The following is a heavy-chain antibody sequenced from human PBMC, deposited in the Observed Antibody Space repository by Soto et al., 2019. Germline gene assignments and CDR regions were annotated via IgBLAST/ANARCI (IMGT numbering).Heavy chain of an antibody. CDR1: GFTFSSYA. CDR2: ISGSGGST. D-gene: IGHD3-9*01. Sequence: GGSLRLSCAASGFTFSSYAMSWVRQAPGKGLEWVSAISGSGGSTYYADSGKGRFTISRDNSKNTLYLQMNSLRAEDTAVYYCAKELYYDILTGSDHWGQGTLLTVPS. CDR3: AKELYYDILTGSDH. J-gene: IGHJ4*02. V-gene: IGHV3-23*01.